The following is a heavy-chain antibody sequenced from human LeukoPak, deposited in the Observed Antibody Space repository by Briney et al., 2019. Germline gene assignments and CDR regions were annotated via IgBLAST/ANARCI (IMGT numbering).Heavy chain of an antibody. V-gene: IGHV1-69*04. J-gene: IGHJ5*02. Sequence: VQFSFKTFGGPFSSYAFSWVRQAPGQGDEWMGRIIPILGKADYSQKFQGRVAIAADKSTNTAYMELSSLRSEDTAVYYCAREDYDTLTGYSNWFDPWGQGTLVTVSS. CDR2: IIPILGKA. D-gene: IGHD3-9*01. CDR3: AREDYDTLTGYSNWFDP. CDR1: GGPFSSYA.